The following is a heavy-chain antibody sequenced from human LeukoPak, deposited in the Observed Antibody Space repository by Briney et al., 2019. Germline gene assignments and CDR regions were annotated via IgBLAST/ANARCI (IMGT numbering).Heavy chain of an antibody. D-gene: IGHD6-19*01. CDR1: GASISTFY. CDR3: ARAGGGWSFDY. Sequence: PSETLSLTCTVSGASISTFYWSWIRQPPGKGLEWIGYLFFGGSTNYNPSLKSRVTISSDTSKNQLSLKLTSVTAADTAVYYCARAGGGWSFDYLGQGTLVTVSS. V-gene: IGHV4-59*01. J-gene: IGHJ4*02. CDR2: LFFGGST.